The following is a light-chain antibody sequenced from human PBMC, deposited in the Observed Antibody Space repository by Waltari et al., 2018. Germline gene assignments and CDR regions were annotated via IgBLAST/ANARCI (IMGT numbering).Light chain of an antibody. V-gene: IGKV1-39*01. Sequence: DIQMTQSPSSLSASVGDRVTITCRASQNIRKLLNWYQQKPGKAPNLLIYSASTLQSGVPSRFSGSGSGTDFTLTINSLQPEDVATYYCQQSDSTPYTFGLGTKLEIK. CDR1: QNIRKL. CDR3: QQSDSTPYT. CDR2: SAS. J-gene: IGKJ2*01.